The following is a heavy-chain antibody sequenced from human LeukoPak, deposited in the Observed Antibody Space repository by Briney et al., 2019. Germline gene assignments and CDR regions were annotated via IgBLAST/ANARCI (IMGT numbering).Heavy chain of an antibody. J-gene: IGHJ3*02. D-gene: IGHD3-16*02. CDR2: INHSGST. CDR1: GGSFSGYY. Sequence: SETLSLTCAVYGGSFSGYYWSWIRQPPGKGLEWIGEINHSGSTNYNPSLKSRVTISVDTSKNQFSLKLSSVTAADTAVYYCVRDYRGYDAFDIWGQGTMVTVSS. CDR3: VRDYRGYDAFDI. V-gene: IGHV4-34*01.